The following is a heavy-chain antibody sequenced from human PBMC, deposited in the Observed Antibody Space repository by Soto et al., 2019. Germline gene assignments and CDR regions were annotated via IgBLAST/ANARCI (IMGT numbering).Heavy chain of an antibody. V-gene: IGHV4-31*03. CDR2: IYYSGST. Sequence: QVQLQESGPGLVKPSQTLSLTCTVSGGSISSGGYYWSWIRQHPGKGLEWIGYIYYSGSTYYNPSLKTRVTISVDTSKNQFSLKLSSVTAADTAVYYCARGAPLVATTPNFDYWGQGTLVTVSS. CDR1: GGSISSGGYY. J-gene: IGHJ4*02. D-gene: IGHD5-12*01. CDR3: ARGAPLVATTPNFDY.